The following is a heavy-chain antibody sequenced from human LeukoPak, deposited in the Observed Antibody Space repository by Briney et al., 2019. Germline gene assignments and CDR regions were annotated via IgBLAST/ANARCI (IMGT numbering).Heavy chain of an antibody. CDR2: IYSGGST. D-gene: IGHD4/OR15-4a*01. J-gene: IGHJ5*02. CDR1: GFTFSSYS. V-gene: IGHV3-66*01. Sequence: GGSLRLSCAASGFTFSSYSMNWVRQAPGKGLEWVSVIYSGGSTYYADSVKGRFTISRDNSKNTLYLQMNSLRVEDTAVYYCARANDWFDPWGQGTLVTVSS. CDR3: ARANDWFDP.